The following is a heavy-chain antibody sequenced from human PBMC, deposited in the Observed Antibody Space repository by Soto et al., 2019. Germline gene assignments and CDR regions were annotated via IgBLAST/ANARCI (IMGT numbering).Heavy chain of an antibody. CDR3: ARSWVTGKGGIDV. D-gene: IGHD3-16*01. J-gene: IGHJ6*02. Sequence: QVQLVQSGAEVKKPGASVKVSCKASGYTFTSYGLSWVRQAPGQGLEWMGWINGYTGNTNYAQKFQGRVTMTTDTSTNTASLDLWTLISDDTAVYYCARSWVTGKGGIDVWGQGTTVTGSS. CDR1: GYTFTSYG. CDR2: INGYTGNT. V-gene: IGHV1-18*01.